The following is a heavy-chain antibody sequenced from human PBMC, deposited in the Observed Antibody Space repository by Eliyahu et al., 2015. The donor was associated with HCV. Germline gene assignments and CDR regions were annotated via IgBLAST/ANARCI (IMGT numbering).Heavy chain of an antibody. CDR2: INHSGST. Sequence: QVQLQQWGAGLLKPSETLSLTCAVYGGSXXGYYWSWIRQPPGKGLEXXGEINHSGSTNYNPSLKSRVTIXVDTSKNQFSLKLSSVTAADTAVYYCASRVGSQSGRQKNNWFDPWGQGTLVTVSS. V-gene: IGHV4-34*01. J-gene: IGHJ5*02. CDR1: GGSXXGYY. CDR3: ASRVGSQSGRQKNNWFDP. D-gene: IGHD5-24*01.